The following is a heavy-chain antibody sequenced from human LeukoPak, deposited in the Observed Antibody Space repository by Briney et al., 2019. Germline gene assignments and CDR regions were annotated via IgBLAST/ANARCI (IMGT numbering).Heavy chain of an antibody. V-gene: IGHV4-38-2*02. Sequence: SETLSLTCTVSGYSISSGYYWGWIRQPPGKGLEWIGSIYHSGSTYYNPSLKSRVTISVDTSKNQFSLKLSSVTAADTAVYYCARPGSYYGAFDIWGQGTMVTVSS. CDR3: ARPGSYYGAFDI. D-gene: IGHD3-16*01. J-gene: IGHJ3*02. CDR2: IYHSGST. CDR1: GYSISSGYY.